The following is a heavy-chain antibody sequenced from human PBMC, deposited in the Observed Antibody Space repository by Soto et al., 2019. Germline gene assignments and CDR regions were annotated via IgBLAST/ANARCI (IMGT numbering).Heavy chain of an antibody. J-gene: IGHJ4*02. Sequence: GGSLRLSCAASGFTFSIYSIHWVRQAPGKGLQWVAIISYDGSNKNYADSVKGRFTISRDNSKNTLSLQMNSLRAEDSAVYYCARGDSFGPDYWGQGTLVTVSS. V-gene: IGHV3-30-3*01. CDR3: ARGDSFGPDY. D-gene: IGHD3-3*01. CDR2: ISYDGSNK. CDR1: GFTFSIYS.